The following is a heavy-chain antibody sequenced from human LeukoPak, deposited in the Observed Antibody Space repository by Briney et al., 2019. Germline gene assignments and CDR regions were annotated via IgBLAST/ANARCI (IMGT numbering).Heavy chain of an antibody. V-gene: IGHV4-4*02. CDR1: GASTSSGYW. CDR3: ATRDESRTDVTPCDH. CDR2: IHHSGTT. D-gene: IGHD5-24*01. Sequence: SETLSLTCGVAGASTSSGYWWTWVRQPPGKGLEWIAEIHHSGTTNYNPSLMPRVTISVDKSRNQFSLDLTSVTGADTAVYYCATRDESRTDVTPCDHWGQGALVTVSS. J-gene: IGHJ4*02.